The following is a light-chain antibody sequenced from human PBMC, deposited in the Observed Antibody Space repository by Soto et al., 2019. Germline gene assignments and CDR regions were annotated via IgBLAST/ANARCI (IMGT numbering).Light chain of an antibody. CDR3: QQYGSSPP. Sequence: MVLTHSPGTLSLSPGERATLSCRASQSVSSSYLAWYQQKPGQAPRLLIYDASSRATGIPDRFTGSGSGTDFTLTISRLEPEDFAVYYCQQYGSSPPFCERTRLENK. V-gene: IGKV3-20*01. CDR2: DAS. J-gene: IGKJ5*01. CDR1: QSVSSSY.